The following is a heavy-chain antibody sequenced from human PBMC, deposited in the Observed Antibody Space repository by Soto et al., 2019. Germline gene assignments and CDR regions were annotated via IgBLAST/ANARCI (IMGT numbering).Heavy chain of an antibody. CDR3: ARGDDFWSGYRGGGMDV. J-gene: IGHJ6*02. V-gene: IGHV3-21*01. Sequence: GGSLRLSCAASGFTFSSYSMSWVRQAPGKGLEWVSSISSSSSYIYYADSVKGRFTISRDNAKNSLYLQMNSLRAEDTAVYYCARGDDFWSGYRGGGMDVWGQGTTVTVSS. CDR1: GFTFSSYS. D-gene: IGHD3-3*01. CDR2: ISSSSSYI.